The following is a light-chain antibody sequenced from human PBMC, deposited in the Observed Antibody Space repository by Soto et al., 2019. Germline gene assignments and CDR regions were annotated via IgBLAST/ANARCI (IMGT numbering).Light chain of an antibody. CDR2: GAS. Sequence: EIVMTQSPATLSVSPGERATLSCRASQSVSSNLAWYQQKPGQAPRLLIYGASTRATGIPARFSGSGSGTEFPLTISRLQYEDVVVYYCQQYNNWPRTFGQGTKLEIK. CDR1: QSVSSN. J-gene: IGKJ2*01. CDR3: QQYNNWPRT. V-gene: IGKV3-15*01.